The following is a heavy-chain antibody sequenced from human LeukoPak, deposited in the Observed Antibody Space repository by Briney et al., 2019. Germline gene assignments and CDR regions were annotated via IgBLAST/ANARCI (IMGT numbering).Heavy chain of an antibody. CDR2: IRSKADGGTT. CDR3: ARDDRPSGHDFDY. V-gene: IGHV3-49*03. CDR1: GFTFRDYN. Sequence: QSGRSLRASCTASGFTFRDYNINWFRQAPGRGLEWVGFIRSKADGGTTEYAASVKGRFTISRDDSKNVAYLQINNLRAEDTALYYCARDDRPSGHDFDYWGQGTLVTVSS. D-gene: IGHD6-6*01. J-gene: IGHJ4*02.